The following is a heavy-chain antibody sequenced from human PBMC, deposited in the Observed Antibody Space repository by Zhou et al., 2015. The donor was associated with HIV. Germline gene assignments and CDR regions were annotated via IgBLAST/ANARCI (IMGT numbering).Heavy chain of an antibody. CDR3: ARDRGAARPEWRYFDL. CDR1: GGIFSYA. CDR2: IIPVFGTA. Sequence: QVQLVQSGAEVKKPGSSVKVSCKASGGIFSYAISWVRQAPGQGLEWMGGIIPVFGTAKYAQKFQGRVSITADRSTSIAYMDLRSLRSDDTAVYYCARDRGAARPEWRYFDLWGRGTLVTVSS. D-gene: IGHD6-6*01. J-gene: IGHJ2*01. V-gene: IGHV1-69*06.